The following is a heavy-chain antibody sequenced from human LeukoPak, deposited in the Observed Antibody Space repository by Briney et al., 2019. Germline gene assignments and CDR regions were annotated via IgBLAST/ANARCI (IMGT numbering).Heavy chain of an antibody. D-gene: IGHD5-24*01. CDR3: TKDVGWLQAFDY. CDR1: GFTLSSYA. V-gene: IGHV3-23*01. Sequence: GGSLRLSCAASGFTLSSYAMSWVRQAPGKGLEWVSAIIGSGVSTVYADSVKGRFTISRDNSKNTLYLQMNSLRAEDTAVYYCTKDVGWLQAFDYWGQGTLVTVS. CDR2: IIGSGVST. J-gene: IGHJ4*02.